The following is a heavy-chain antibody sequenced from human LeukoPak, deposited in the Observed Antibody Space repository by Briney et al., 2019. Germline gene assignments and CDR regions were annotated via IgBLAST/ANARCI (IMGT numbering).Heavy chain of an antibody. CDR1: GGSISSSSYY. D-gene: IGHD3-16*02. Sequence: PSETLSLTCTVSGGSISSSSYYWGWIRQPPGKGLEWIGYIYYSGSTNYNPSLKSRVTISVDTSKNQFSLKLSSVTAADTAVYYCARGTLTQGARYDYVWGSYRYYFDYWGQGTLVTVSS. J-gene: IGHJ4*02. CDR2: IYYSGST. CDR3: ARGTLTQGARYDYVWGSYRYYFDY. V-gene: IGHV4-61*05.